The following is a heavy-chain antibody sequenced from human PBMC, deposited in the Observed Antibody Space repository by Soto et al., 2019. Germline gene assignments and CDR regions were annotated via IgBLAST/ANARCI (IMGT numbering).Heavy chain of an antibody. CDR3: AKGVPGIAVAGTGYFQH. J-gene: IGHJ1*01. Sequence: GGSLRLSCASSGFTFSSYAMSWVRQAPGKGLEWVSGISGSGDSTYYADSVKGRFTISRDNSKNTLYLQMNSLRAEDTAVYYCAKGVPGIAVAGTGYFQHWGQGTLVTVS. V-gene: IGHV3-23*01. CDR2: ISGSGDST. CDR1: GFTFSSYA. D-gene: IGHD6-19*01.